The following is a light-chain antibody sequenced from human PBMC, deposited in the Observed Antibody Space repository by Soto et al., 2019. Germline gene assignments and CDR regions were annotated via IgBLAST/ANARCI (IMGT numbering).Light chain of an antibody. CDR2: EVS. V-gene: IGLV2-14*01. Sequence: QSELTHPASVSGSPGQSITISCTGTSSDVGGYNYVSWYQHHPGKAPKLMIYEVSNRPSGVSNRFSGSKSGNTASLTISGLQAEDEADYYCSSYTSSSTLDVFGTGTKVTVL. CDR1: SSDVGGYNY. J-gene: IGLJ1*01. CDR3: SSYTSSSTLDV.